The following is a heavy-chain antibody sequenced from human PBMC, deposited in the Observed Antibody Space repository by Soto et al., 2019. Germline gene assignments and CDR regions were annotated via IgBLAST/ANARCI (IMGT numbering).Heavy chain of an antibody. J-gene: IGHJ4*02. CDR1: GFTFSSYE. Sequence: GSLRLSCAASGFTFSSYEMNWVRQAPGKGLEWVSYISSSGSTIYYADSVEGRFTISRDNAKNSLYLQMNSLRAEDTAVYYCARNHYYDSSGYHNLFDYWGQGTLVTVS. CDR3: ARNHYYDSSGYHNLFDY. V-gene: IGHV3-48*03. D-gene: IGHD3-22*01. CDR2: ISSSGSTI.